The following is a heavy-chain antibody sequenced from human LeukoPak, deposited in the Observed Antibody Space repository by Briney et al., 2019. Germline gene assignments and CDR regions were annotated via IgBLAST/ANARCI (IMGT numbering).Heavy chain of an antibody. CDR3: ARDGPLRSPTSGWFDP. CDR2: ISGSGDNT. V-gene: IGHV3-23*01. CDR1: GFTFSSYA. J-gene: IGHJ5*02. D-gene: IGHD2-2*01. Sequence: PGGSLRLSCAASGFTFSSYAMSWVRQAPVKGLELVAAISGSGDNTHSADSVKGRFTISRDDAKNSLYLQMSGLRAEDTGVYYCARDGPLRSPTSGWFDPWGQGTLVTVSS.